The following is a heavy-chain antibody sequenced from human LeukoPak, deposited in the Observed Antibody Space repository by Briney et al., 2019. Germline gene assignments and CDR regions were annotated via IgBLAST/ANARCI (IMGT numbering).Heavy chain of an antibody. CDR1: GYTFTSYG. Sequence: ASVKVSCKASGYTFTSYGISWVRQAPGQGLEWMGWISAYNGNTNYAQKLQGRVTMTTDTSTSTAYMELRSLRSDDTAVYYCARDREYSSSHYYYGMDVWSQGTTVTVSS. J-gene: IGHJ6*02. CDR2: ISAYNGNT. V-gene: IGHV1-18*01. D-gene: IGHD6-6*01. CDR3: ARDREYSSSHYYYGMDV.